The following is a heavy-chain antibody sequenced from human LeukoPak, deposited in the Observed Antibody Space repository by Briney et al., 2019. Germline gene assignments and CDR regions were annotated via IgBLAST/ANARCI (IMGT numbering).Heavy chain of an antibody. CDR1: GGTFSSYA. CDR2: IIPIFGTA. CDR3: ARDQGGSGYPGPFDY. Sequence: SVKVSCKASGGTFSSYAISWVRQAPGQGLEWMGGIIPIFGTANYAQKFQGRVTITADKSTSTAYMELSSLRSEDTAVYYCARDQGGSGYPGPFDYWGQGTLVTVSS. J-gene: IGHJ4*02. V-gene: IGHV1-69*06. D-gene: IGHD3-22*01.